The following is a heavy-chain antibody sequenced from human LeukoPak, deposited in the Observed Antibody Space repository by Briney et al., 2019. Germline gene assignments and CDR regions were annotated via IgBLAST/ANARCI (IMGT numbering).Heavy chain of an antibody. CDR3: VRLRWELLAPYFDH. CDR2: IYHSGTT. D-gene: IGHD2-15*01. Sequence: SETLSLTCSVSTDSTDGYYLSLIRQSPGKGPEWLGHIYHSGTTDYNPSLKSRVTISIDMSKKEFSLKLTSVTVADTAMYFCVRLRWELLAPYFDHWGQGAFVIVSS. J-gene: IGHJ4*02. V-gene: IGHV4-59*01. CDR1: TDSTDGYY.